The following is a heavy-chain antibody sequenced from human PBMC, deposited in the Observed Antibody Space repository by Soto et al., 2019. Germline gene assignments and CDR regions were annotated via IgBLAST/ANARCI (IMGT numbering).Heavy chain of an antibody. Sequence: EVQLLEAGGGLIQPGVSLRLSCSASGFNFGDYGMSWVRQAPGKGLEWLSAIIYNGDTSYYADSVRGRFTISRDNSKNTLYLQLNDLGAADTAIYYCAKDYDYGDSLPYDCWGQGTLVTVSS. D-gene: IGHD4-17*01. V-gene: IGHV3-23*01. CDR3: AKDYDYGDSLPYDC. J-gene: IGHJ4*02. CDR1: GFNFGDYG. CDR2: IIYNGDTS.